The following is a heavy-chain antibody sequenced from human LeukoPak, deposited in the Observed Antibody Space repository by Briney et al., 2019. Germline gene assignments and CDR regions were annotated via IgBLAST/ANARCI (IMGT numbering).Heavy chain of an antibody. CDR1: GYTFTGYY. J-gene: IGHJ4*02. V-gene: IGHV1-2*02. CDR2: INPNSGGT. D-gene: IGHD2-2*02. Sequence: ASVKVSCKASGYTFTGYYMHWVRQAPGQGLEWMGWINPNSGGTSFAQKFLGRVTMTRDTSITTAYMELSSLRSDDTAVYYCARGTRYQLLYTEFDSWGQGTLVTVSS. CDR3: ARGTRYQLLYTEFDS.